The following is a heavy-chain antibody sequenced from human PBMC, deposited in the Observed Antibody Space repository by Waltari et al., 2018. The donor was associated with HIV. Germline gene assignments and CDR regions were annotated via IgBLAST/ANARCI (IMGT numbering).Heavy chain of an antibody. CDR3: ATGWIQLWLYYFDY. CDR1: GFTFRNSA. Sequence: EVQLVESGGGLVQPGGSLRLSCAASGFTFRNSAMSWVRQAPGKGLEWVSGISGSGGSTYYADSVKGRFTVSRDNSKNTLYLQMNSLRAEDTAVYYCATGWIQLWLYYFDYWGQGTPVTVSS. CDR2: ISGSGGST. D-gene: IGHD5-18*01. J-gene: IGHJ4*02. V-gene: IGHV3-23*04.